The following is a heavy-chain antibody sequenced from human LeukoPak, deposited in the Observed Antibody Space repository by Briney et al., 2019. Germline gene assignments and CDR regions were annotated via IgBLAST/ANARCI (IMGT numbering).Heavy chain of an antibody. CDR2: IIPIFGTA. CDR3: ARDLDIVVVPAAMGCYMDV. J-gene: IGHJ6*03. CDR1: GGTFSSYA. V-gene: IGHV1-69*06. Sequence: ASVKVSCKASGGTFSSYAISWVRQAPGQGLEWMGGIIPIFGTANYAQKFQGRVTITADKSTSTAYMELSSLRSEDTAVYYCARDLDIVVVPAAMGCYMDVWGKGTTVTVSS. D-gene: IGHD2-2*01.